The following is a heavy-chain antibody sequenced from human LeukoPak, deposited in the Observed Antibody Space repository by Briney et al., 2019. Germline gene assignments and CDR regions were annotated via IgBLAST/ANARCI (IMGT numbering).Heavy chain of an antibody. Sequence: GGSLRLSCAASGFTFDDYDMSWVRQAPGKGLEWVSGINWNGGRIGYADSLKGRFTISRDNAKNSLYLQMNSLRAEDTAFYYCARVSDISVAAYFDYWGQGTLVTVSS. J-gene: IGHJ4*02. V-gene: IGHV3-20*04. CDR1: GFTFDDYD. D-gene: IGHD6-19*01. CDR2: INWNGGRI. CDR3: ARVSDISVAAYFDY.